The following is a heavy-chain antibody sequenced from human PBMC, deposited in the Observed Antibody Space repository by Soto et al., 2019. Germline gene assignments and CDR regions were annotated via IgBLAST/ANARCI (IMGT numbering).Heavy chain of an antibody. CDR3: ASGLRGFVDFDI. J-gene: IGHJ3*02. D-gene: IGHD3-10*01. CDR1: GSSISRYY. CDR2: IYYSGST. V-gene: IGHV4-59*01. Sequence: LSLTCTFPGSSISRYYWSLIRQPPGNGLELIGYIYYSGSTNYNPSLKSRVTVSVDTSKNQFSLKLSSVTAADTAVYYCASGLRGFVDFDIWGQGTMVTVSS.